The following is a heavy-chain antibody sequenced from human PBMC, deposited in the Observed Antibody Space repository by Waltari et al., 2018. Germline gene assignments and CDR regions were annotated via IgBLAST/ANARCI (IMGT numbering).Heavy chain of an antibody. CDR1: GFTVSSNY. CDR3: ASLKNWNDWGRDY. V-gene: IGHV3-53*01. D-gene: IGHD1-1*01. J-gene: IGHJ4*02. CDR2: IYSGGST. Sequence: EVQLVESGGGLIQPGGSPRLSCAASGFTVSSNYMSWVRQAPGKGLEWVSVIYSGGSTYYADSVKGRFTISRDNSKNTLYLQMNSLRAEDTAVYYCASLKNWNDWGRDYWGQGTLVTVSS.